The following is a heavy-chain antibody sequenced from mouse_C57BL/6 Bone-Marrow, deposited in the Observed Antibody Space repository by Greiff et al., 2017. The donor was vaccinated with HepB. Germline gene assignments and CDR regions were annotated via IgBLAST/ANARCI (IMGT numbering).Heavy chain of an antibody. J-gene: IGHJ2*01. CDR3: ARWEAVTPYFDY. D-gene: IGHD2-12*01. Sequence: QVQLQHPGAELVKPGASVKMSCKASGYTFTSYWITWVKQRPGQGLEWIGDIYPGSGSTNYNEKCKSKATLTVDTSSSTAYMQLSSLTSEDSAVYYCARWEAVTPYFDYWGQGTTLTVSS. CDR1: GYTFTSYW. V-gene: IGHV1-55*01. CDR2: IYPGSGST.